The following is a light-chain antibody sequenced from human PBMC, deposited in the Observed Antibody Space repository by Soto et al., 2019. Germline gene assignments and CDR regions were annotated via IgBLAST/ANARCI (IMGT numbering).Light chain of an antibody. V-gene: IGKV3-20*01. CDR1: QSVSSSY. CDR3: PQYGSSPLT. CDR2: DAS. J-gene: IGKJ1*01. Sequence: EIVLTQSPGTLSLSPGERATLSCRASQSVSSSYLAWYQQKPGQAPRLLIYDASSRTTGIPDRFSGSGSGTDFTLTISRLEPEDFAVYYCPQYGSSPLTFGQGTKVEIK.